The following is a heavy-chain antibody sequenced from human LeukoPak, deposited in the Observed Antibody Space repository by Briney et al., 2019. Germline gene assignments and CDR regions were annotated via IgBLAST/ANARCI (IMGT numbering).Heavy chain of an antibody. V-gene: IGHV3-48*01. CDR3: ANADSGYDSRRRGGYGMDV. J-gene: IGHJ6*02. Sequence: GGSLRLSCAASGFTFSSYSMNWVRQAPGKGLEWVSYISSSSSTIYYADSVKGRFTISRDNSKNTLYLQMNSLRAEDTAVYYCANADSGYDSRRRGGYGMDVWGQGTTVTVSS. CDR1: GFTFSSYS. CDR2: ISSSSSTI. D-gene: IGHD5-12*01.